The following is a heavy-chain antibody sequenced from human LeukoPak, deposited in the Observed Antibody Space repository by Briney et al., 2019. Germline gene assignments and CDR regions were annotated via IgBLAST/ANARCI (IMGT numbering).Heavy chain of an antibody. Sequence: GSLRLSCAASGFTFSSYSMNWVRQAPGKGLEWVSYISSSRTVYYADSVKGRFTISRDNSKNSLYLQMNSLRAEDTAVYYCASPSVVGYWGQGTLVTVSS. J-gene: IGHJ4*02. CDR3: ASPSVVGY. V-gene: IGHV3-48*01. CDR1: GFTFSSYS. D-gene: IGHD6-6*01. CDR2: ISSSRTV.